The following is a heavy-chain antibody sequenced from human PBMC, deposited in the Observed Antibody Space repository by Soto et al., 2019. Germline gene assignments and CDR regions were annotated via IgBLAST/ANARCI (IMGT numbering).Heavy chain of an antibody. CDR1: GFTVSSNY. Sequence: EVQLVETGGGLIQPGGSLRLSCAASGFTVSSNYMSWVRQAPGKGLEWVSVIYSGGSTYYADSVKGRFTISRDNSKNTLYLQMNSLRAEDTAEYYCARRVGAKLGAFDIWGQGTMVTVSS. CDR3: ARRVGAKLGAFDI. CDR2: IYSGGST. J-gene: IGHJ3*02. D-gene: IGHD1-26*01. V-gene: IGHV3-53*02.